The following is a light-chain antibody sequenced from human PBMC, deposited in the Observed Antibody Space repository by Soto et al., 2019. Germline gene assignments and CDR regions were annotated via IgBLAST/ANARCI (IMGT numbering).Light chain of an antibody. V-gene: IGLV2-14*01. CDR3: TSYTSSSTLV. CDR2: EVS. Sequence: QSALTQPASVSGSPGQSITISCTGTSSDVGGYNYVSWYQQHPGKAPKLMIYEVSNRPSGVSNHFSASKSGNTASLTISGLQAEDEADYYCTSYTSSSTLVFGGGTQLTVL. J-gene: IGLJ7*01. CDR1: SSDVGGYNY.